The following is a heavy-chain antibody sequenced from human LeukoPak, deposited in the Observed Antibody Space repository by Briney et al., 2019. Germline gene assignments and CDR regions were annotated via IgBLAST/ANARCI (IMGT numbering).Heavy chain of an antibody. Sequence: QPGRSLRLSCAAPGFTFSHYGIHWVRQAPGRGLEWAAFIRYDGSDKYYADSVKGRFTISRDNSKNTLDLQMNSLRPEDTAVYYCAKDGSHNTHFDYWGQRALATVSS. J-gene: IGHJ4*02. D-gene: IGHD2-15*01. V-gene: IGHV3-30*02. CDR3: AKDGSHNTHFDY. CDR1: GFTFSHYG. CDR2: IRYDGSDK.